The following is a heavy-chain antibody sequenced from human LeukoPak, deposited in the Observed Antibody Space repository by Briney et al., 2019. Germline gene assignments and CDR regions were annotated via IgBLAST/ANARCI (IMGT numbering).Heavy chain of an antibody. CDR2: IQQVGTEK. CDR3: ARDARYYDGSGYLDS. V-gene: IGHV3-7*01. Sequence: QTGGSLRLSCAASGFTFSDFWMSWVRQAPGKGLEWVANIQQVGTEKYYVDSVRGRFTIFKDNAKNSLHLHMNSLRAEDTAIYYCARDARYYDGSGYLDSWGQGTLVTVSS. CDR1: GFTFSDFW. D-gene: IGHD3-22*01. J-gene: IGHJ4*02.